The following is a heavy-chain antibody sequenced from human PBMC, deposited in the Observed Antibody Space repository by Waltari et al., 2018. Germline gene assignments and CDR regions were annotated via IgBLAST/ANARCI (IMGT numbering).Heavy chain of an antibody. CDR2: INSDDVTT. J-gene: IGHJ4*02. CDR1: GFEFSTFW. D-gene: IGHD3-16*01. Sequence: EVQLVESGGGLVQPGGSLRLSCAASGFEFSTFWMHWVRQAPGKGLVWVSRINSDDVTTSYADSVKGRFTISRDNGRNTVYLKMNDLRVDDTAVYYCTRGGSRGFDHWGQGTLVTVSS. V-gene: IGHV3-74*01. CDR3: TRGGSRGFDH.